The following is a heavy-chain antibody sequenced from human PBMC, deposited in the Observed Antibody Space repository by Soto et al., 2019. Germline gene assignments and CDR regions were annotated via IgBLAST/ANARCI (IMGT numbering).Heavy chain of an antibody. CDR1: GYSITSGNY. J-gene: IGHJ5*02. V-gene: IGHV4-38-2*01. CDR3: EPRKCGWWFDP. D-gene: IGHD2-15*01. Sequence: KPSETLSLTCAVSGYSITSGNYWGWIRQPPGKGLEWIGSIYHNGRTHYSPSLKSRVTISVDTSKNQFSLKLTSVTASDTAYYYCEPRKCGWWFDPWGQGIFVTVYS. CDR2: IYHNGRT.